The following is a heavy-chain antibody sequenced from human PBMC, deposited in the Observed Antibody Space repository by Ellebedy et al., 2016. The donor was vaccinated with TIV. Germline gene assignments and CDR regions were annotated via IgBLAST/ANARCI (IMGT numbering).Heavy chain of an antibody. V-gene: IGHV3-30-3*01. CDR1: GLTFSNYD. D-gene: IGHD3-3*01. J-gene: IGHJ4*02. CDR3: SRSGSRAGLGKRPLDS. Sequence: GESLKISCVASGLTFSNYDMHWVRQGPGKGLEWLTAISDDGIDEYYADSVKGRFTISRDNSKGTVYLQMHSLRTEDTARYYCSRSGSRAGLGKRPLDSWGQGILVTVSS. CDR2: ISDDGIDE.